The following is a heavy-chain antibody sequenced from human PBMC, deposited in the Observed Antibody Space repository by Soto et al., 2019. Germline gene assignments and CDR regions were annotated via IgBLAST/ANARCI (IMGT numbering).Heavy chain of an antibody. J-gene: IGHJ3*01. V-gene: IGHV3-74*01. CDR1: GFTFSSYW. Sequence: GGSLRLSCAASGFTFSSYWMHWVRQAPGKGLVWVSHINTDGSTTNYADSVKGRFTISRDNAKNTVHLQMNSLRAEDAAVYYFALGVRTYVALDVWGQGTMVPVSS. CDR3: ALGVRTYVALDV. D-gene: IGHD3-16*01. CDR2: INTDGSTT.